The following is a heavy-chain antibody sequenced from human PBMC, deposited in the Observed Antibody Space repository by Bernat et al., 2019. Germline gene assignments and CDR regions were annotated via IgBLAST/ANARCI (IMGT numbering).Heavy chain of an antibody. Sequence: EVQLVESGGGLVQPGGSLRLSCAASGFTFSSYAMSWVRQASGKGLEWVGRIRSKANSYATAYAASVKGRFTISRDDSKNTAYLQMNSLKTEDTAVYYCTRHVVAAAGTPDFDYWGQGTLVTVSS. J-gene: IGHJ4*02. D-gene: IGHD6-13*01. CDR1: GFTFSSYA. V-gene: IGHV3-73*01. CDR2: IRSKANSYAT. CDR3: TRHVVAAAGTPDFDY.